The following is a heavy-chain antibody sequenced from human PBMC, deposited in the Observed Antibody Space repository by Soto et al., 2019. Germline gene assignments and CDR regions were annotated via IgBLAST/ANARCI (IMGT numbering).Heavy chain of an antibody. V-gene: IGHV4-39*01. J-gene: IGHJ5*02. CDR1: CSSISSISYY. CDR2: IYYIGIX. Sequence: SETLSLTGTVSCSSISSISYYWGWIRQPPGKCLEWIGSIYYIGIXXYNPSLKXXVTISVDTSKXQFSLXVISVTSVDKAVYYCARTRAVCFDPWGQGTLVTVSS. CDR3: ARTRAVCFDP. D-gene: IGHD3-16*01.